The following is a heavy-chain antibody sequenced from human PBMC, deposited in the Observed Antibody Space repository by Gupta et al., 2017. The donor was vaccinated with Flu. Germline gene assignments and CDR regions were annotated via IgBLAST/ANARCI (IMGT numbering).Heavy chain of an antibody. D-gene: IGHD2-21*01. CDR2: VRTKAKGYTT. V-gene: IGHV3-72*01. J-gene: IGHJ4*02. Sequence: EVQLGGGGGGLVEPGGPVRLSCAAAGFNFSDHYMDWVRQVPGKGAEWVGRVRTKAKGYTTAYAASVPVTFTISRDDSRNSVHLQRNNLRIEDTAVYYCARAFTIATDQFDYWGQGTLVTVSS. CDR1: GFNFSDHY. CDR3: ARAFTIATDQFDY.